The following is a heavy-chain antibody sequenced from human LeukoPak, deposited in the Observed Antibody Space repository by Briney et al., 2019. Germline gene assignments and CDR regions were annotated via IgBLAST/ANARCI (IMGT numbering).Heavy chain of an antibody. D-gene: IGHD3-16*02. CDR2: INHSGST. CDR1: GGSFSGYY. V-gene: IGHV4-34*01. CDR3: ARGRDDYVWGSYRFDY. J-gene: IGHJ4*02. Sequence: SETLSLTCAVYGGSFSGYYWSWIRQPPGKGLEWIGEINHSGSTNYNPSHKSRVTISVDTSKNRFSLKLSSVTAADTAVYYCARGRDDYVWGSYRFDYWGQGTLVTVSS.